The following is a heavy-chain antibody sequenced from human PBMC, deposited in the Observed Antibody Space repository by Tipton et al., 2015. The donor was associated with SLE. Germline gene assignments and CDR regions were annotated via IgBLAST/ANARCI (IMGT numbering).Heavy chain of an antibody. CDR1: GFTFSNAW. CDR3: VKDRTYCGGDCYSAEYFQE. CDR2: IGYAGGDI. D-gene: IGHD2-21*02. Sequence: RSLRLSCAASGFTFSNAWMGWVRRAPGKGLEWVAVIGYAGGDIYYAASVKGRFTISRDNSKNTLYLQMNSLSTEDTAVYYCVKDRTYCGGDCYSAEYFQEWGQGTLVTVPS. J-gene: IGHJ1*01. V-gene: IGHV3-30*18.